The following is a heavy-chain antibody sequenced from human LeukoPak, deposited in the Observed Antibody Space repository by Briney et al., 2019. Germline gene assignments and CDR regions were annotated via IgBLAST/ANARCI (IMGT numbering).Heavy chain of an antibody. V-gene: IGHV3-7*01. CDR2: INPDGRDT. Sequence: GGSLRLSCEASGFPLRSFWRTWFGRPQGKGLEGLAHINPDGRDTYYVDSVKGRFTISRDNAQNSMYLQMNSLRVEDTAVYYCATWGDTTAEYFQRWGQGTLVTVSS. CDR1: GFPLRSFW. D-gene: IGHD2-21*02. J-gene: IGHJ1*01. CDR3: ATWGDTTAEYFQR.